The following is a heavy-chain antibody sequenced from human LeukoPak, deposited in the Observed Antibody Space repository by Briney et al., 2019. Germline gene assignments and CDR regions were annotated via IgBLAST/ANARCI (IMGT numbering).Heavy chain of an antibody. J-gene: IGHJ4*02. CDR1: GGSISSSSYY. V-gene: IGHV4-39*01. D-gene: IGHD6-13*01. CDR3: ARHGTAAAFFDY. CDR2: IYYSGST. Sequence: SETLSLTCTVSGGSISSSSYYWGWIRQPPGKGLEWIGSIYYSGSTHYTPSLKSRVTISGDTSKNQFSLKLSSVTAADTAVYHCARHGTAAAFFDYWGQGTLVTVSS.